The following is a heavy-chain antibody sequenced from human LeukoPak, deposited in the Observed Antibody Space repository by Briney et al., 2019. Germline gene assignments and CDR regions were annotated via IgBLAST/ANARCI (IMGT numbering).Heavy chain of an antibody. V-gene: IGHV4-59*01. D-gene: IGHD3-10*01. CDR1: GGSTSSYY. J-gene: IGHJ5*02. CDR2: VYYTGNT. CDR3: ARQWELFPGWFDR. Sequence: PSETLSLTCTVSGGSTSSYYWSWLRQPPGRGLEWIGYVYYTGNTDYNPSLKSRVTISIDTSKNQFSLKLTSVTAADTAVYYCARQWELFPGWFDRWGQGTLVTVSS.